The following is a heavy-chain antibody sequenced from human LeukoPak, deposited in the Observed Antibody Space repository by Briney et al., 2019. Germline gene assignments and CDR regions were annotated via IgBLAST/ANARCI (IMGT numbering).Heavy chain of an antibody. D-gene: IGHD3-9*01. CDR3: ARDPYPYYDILTGYYRGEYFQH. CDR1: GFTFSSYS. Sequence: GGSLRLSCAASGFTFSSYSMNWVRQAPGKGLEWVSYISSSSSTIYYADSVKGRFTISRDNAKNSLYLQMNSLRDEDTAVYYCARDPYPYYDILTGYYRGEYFQHWGQGTLVTVSS. V-gene: IGHV3-48*02. CDR2: ISSSSSTI. J-gene: IGHJ1*01.